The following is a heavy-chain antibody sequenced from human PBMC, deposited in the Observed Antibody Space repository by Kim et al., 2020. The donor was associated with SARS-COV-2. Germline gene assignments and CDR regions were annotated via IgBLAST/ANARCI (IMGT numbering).Heavy chain of an antibody. V-gene: IGHV3-48*02. Sequence: GGSLRLSCTASGFTFSNYVMQWVRQPPGKGLEWVSYISTGGTTIYYSDSVKGRFTVSRDDANQSLFLQMNSLTEEDTAVYFCTREGIGGIAFDLWGQGTTVTVSS. J-gene: IGHJ3*01. CDR1: GFTFSNYV. D-gene: IGHD3-10*01. CDR2: ISTGGTTI. CDR3: TREGIGGIAFDL.